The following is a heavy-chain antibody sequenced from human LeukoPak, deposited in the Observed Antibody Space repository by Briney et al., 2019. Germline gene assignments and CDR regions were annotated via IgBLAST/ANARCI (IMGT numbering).Heavy chain of an antibody. D-gene: IGHD5-12*01. J-gene: IGHJ3*02. V-gene: IGHV4-34*01. CDR3: ARGGYVGVRASDI. CDR2: INHSGST. Sequence: SETLSLTCAVYGGSFSGYYWSWIRQPPGKGLEWIGEINHSGSTNYNPPLKSRVTISVDTSKNQFSLKLSSVTAADTAVYYCARGGYVGVRASDIWGQGTMVTVSS. CDR1: GGSFSGYY.